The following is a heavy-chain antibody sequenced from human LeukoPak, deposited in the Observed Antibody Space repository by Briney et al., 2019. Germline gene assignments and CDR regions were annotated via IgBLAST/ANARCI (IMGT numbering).Heavy chain of an antibody. CDR3: ARSHGSGSYYDNWFEP. CDR1: GGSISSYY. V-gene: IGHV4-59*01. D-gene: IGHD3-10*01. J-gene: IGHJ5*02. CDR2: IYYSGST. Sequence: SETLSLTCTVSGGSISSYYWSWIRQPPGKGLEWIGYIYYSGSTNYNPSLKSRVTISVDTPKNQFSLKLSSVTAADTPVYYCARSHGSGSYYDNWFEPWGQGTLVTVSS.